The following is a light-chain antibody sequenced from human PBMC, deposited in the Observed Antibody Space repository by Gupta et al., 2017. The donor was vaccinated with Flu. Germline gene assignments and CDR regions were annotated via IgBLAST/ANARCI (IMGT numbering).Light chain of an antibody. CDR1: SSDVGNYNY. CDR2: EIS. CDR3: CSYATNSHYV. V-gene: IGLV2-14*01. J-gene: IGLJ1*01. Sequence: QSALTQPVSVSGSPGQSITISCTGTSSDVGNYNYVSWNQQRPGNAPKLIIYEISDRPSGVSTCFSGSKSGNTAFLTISGRQGDDAAYYYCCSYATNSHYVFGSGTKVTVL.